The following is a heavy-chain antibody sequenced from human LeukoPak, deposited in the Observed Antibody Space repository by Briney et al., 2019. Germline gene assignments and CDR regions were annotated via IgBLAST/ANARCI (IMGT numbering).Heavy chain of an antibody. J-gene: IGHJ4*02. D-gene: IGHD2-2*01. CDR3: ARIPDFSYDY. V-gene: IGHV3-23*01. Sequence: GGSLRLSCAASGFTFSSYAMSWVRQAPGKGLEWVSAISGSGGSTYYADSVKGRFTISRDNSKNTLYLQMGSLTAEDMAVYYCARIPDFSYDYWGQGTLVSVSS. CDR2: ISGSGGST. CDR1: GFTFSSYA.